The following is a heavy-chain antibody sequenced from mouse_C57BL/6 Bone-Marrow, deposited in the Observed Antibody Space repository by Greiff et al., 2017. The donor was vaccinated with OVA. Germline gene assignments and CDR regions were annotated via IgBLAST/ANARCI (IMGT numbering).Heavy chain of an antibody. D-gene: IGHD2-4*01. CDR3: ARPARLRRVLRFAY. Sequence: EVNVVESGGDLVKPGGSLKLSCAASGFTFSSYGMSWVRQTPDKRLEWVATISSGGSYTYYPDSLKGRFTISRDNAKNTLYLQMSSLKSEDTARYYCARPARLRRVLRFAYWGQGTLVTVSA. CDR2: ISSGGSYT. J-gene: IGHJ3*01. CDR1: GFTFSSYG. V-gene: IGHV5-6*01.